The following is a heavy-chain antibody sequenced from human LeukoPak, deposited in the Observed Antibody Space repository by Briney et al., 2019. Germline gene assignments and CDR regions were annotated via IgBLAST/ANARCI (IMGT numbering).Heavy chain of an antibody. J-gene: IGHJ6*03. CDR2: FDPKDGEI. Sequence: SSVKVSFKFSVYTLTELSICWVRQPPAKGLEWVGGFDPKDGEIVYRQKFQDRLTMTEDTSTDTAYMELINLRSEDTAVYYCAAWRRAYYYDMDAWGKGNTVTVSS. CDR3: AAWRRAYYYDMDA. CDR1: VYTLTELS. V-gene: IGHV1-24*01.